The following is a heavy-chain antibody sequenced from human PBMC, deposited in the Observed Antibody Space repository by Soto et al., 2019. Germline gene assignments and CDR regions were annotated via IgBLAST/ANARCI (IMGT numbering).Heavy chain of an antibody. CDR3: ARHGYNYGGGYFDY. CDR1: GVTVSSNY. J-gene: IGHJ4*02. D-gene: IGHD5-18*01. CDR2: IYSGGST. V-gene: IGHV3-66*04. Sequence: EVQLVESGGGLVQPGGSLRLSCAASGVTVSSNYMSWVRQAPGKGLEWVSVIYSGGSTYYADSMKGRFTISRDNSKNTLYLQMNSLRAEDTAVYYCARHGYNYGGGYFDYWGQGNLVTVSS.